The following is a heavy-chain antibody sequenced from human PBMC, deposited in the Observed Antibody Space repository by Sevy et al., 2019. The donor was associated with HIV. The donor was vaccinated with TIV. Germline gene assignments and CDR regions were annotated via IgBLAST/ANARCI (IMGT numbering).Heavy chain of an antibody. CDR1: GFTFSSYG. CDR2: ISYDGSNK. J-gene: IGHJ4*02. V-gene: IGHV3-30*18. CDR3: AKPTDYDGYFDY. D-gene: IGHD4-17*01. Sequence: GGSLRLSCAASGFTFSSYGIHWVHQAPGKGLEWVAVISYDGSNKYYADSVKGRFTISRDNSKNTLYLQMNSLRAEDTAVYSCAKPTDYDGYFDYWGQGTLVTVSS.